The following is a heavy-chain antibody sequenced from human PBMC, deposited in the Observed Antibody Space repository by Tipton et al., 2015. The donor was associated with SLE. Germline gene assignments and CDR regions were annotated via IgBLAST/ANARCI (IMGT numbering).Heavy chain of an antibody. Sequence: QSGPEVKKPGESLKISCKGSGYSFTSYWIGWVRQMPGKGLEWMGIIYPGDSDTRYSPSFQGQVTISADKSISTAYLQWSSLKASDTAMYYCARAGKPGIAASDFDNWGQGTLVTVSS. V-gene: IGHV5-51*03. CDR3: ARAGKPGIAASDFDN. CDR1: GYSFTSYW. CDR2: IYPGDSDT. D-gene: IGHD6-13*01. J-gene: IGHJ4*02.